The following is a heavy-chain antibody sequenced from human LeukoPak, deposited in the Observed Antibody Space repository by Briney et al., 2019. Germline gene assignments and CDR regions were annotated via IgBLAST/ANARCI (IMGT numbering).Heavy chain of an antibody. CDR1: GGSISSYY. D-gene: IGHD3-16*01. V-gene: IGHV4-59*01. CDR3: ARDQLGDAVDI. Sequence: SETLSLTCTVSGGSISSYYWSWIRQPPEKGLEWIGYIYYSGSTNYNPSLKSRVTISVDTSKNQFSLKLSSVTAADTAVYYCARDQLGDAVDIWGQGTMVTVSS. J-gene: IGHJ3*02. CDR2: IYYSGST.